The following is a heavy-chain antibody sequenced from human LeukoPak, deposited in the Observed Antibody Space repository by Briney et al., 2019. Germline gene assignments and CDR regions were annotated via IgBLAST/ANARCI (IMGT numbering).Heavy chain of an antibody. V-gene: IGHV4-4*09. CDR3: ARSGWGTGRFGLFDY. Sequence: PSETLSLTCTVSGGSISSYYWSWIRQHPGKGLDWIGYIYTSGSTNYNHSLKSRVTISVDTSKNQFSLKLSSVTAADTAVYYWARSGWGTGRFGLFDYWGQGTLVTVSS. CDR2: IYTSGST. D-gene: IGHD1-1*01. J-gene: IGHJ4*02. CDR1: GGSISSYY.